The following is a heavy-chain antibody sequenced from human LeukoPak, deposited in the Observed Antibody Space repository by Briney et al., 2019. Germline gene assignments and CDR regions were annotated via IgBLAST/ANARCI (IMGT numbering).Heavy chain of an antibody. CDR1: GFTFSSYW. V-gene: IGHV3-7*04. Sequence: GGSLRLSCAASGFTFSSYWMSWVRQAPGKGLEWVANIKQDGSEKYYVDSVKGRFTIPRDNAKNSLYLQMNSLRAEDTAVFYCARAIAVTGNRCFDYWGQGTLVTVSS. CDR3: ARAIAVTGNRCFDY. D-gene: IGHD6-19*01. CDR2: IKQDGSEK. J-gene: IGHJ4*02.